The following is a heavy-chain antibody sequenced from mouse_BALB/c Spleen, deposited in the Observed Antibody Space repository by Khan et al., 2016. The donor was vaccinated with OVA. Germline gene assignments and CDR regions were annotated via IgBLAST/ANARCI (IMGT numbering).Heavy chain of an antibody. D-gene: IGHD1-2*01. CDR1: GFSLTRYG. J-gene: IGHJ3*01. Sequence: QVQLKQSGPSLVQPSQSLSITCTVSGFSLTRYGVHWVRQSPGKSLEWLGVIWRGGSTDYNAAFMSRLSITKDNSKSQVFFKMNSLQAVDTAIYYCTKGITAFAYWGQGTLVTVSA. V-gene: IGHV2-5-1*01. CDR2: IWRGGST. CDR3: TKGITAFAY.